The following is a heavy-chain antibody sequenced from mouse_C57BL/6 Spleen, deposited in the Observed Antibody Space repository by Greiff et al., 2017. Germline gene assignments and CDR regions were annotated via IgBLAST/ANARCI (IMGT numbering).Heavy chain of an antibody. D-gene: IGHD2-2*01. V-gene: IGHV1-4*01. CDR1: GYTFTSST. Sequence: VQLQQSGAELARPGASVKMSCKASGYTFTSSTMHWVKQRPGQGLEWIGYINPSSGYTKYNQKFKDKATLTADKSSCTAYMQLSSLTSEDSAVYYCARFSTMVTTNYWGQGTTLTVSS. CDR3: ARFSTMVTTNY. J-gene: IGHJ2*01. CDR2: INPSSGYT.